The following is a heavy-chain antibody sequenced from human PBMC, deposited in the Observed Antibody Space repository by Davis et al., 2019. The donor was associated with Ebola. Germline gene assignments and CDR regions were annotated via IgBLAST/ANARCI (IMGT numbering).Heavy chain of an antibody. CDR2: IKFDGTDK. CDR3: AKDSGWQMSP. J-gene: IGHJ5*02. V-gene: IGHV3-7*01. D-gene: IGHD6-19*01. Sequence: GESLKISCAASTSTFIVCGMHWVRLAPGRGPEWVAKIKFDGTDKYYPDSVKGRFTVSRDNAKNSVFLQISSLRAEDTAVYYCAKDSGWQMSPWGRGTQVTVSS. CDR1: TSTFIVCG.